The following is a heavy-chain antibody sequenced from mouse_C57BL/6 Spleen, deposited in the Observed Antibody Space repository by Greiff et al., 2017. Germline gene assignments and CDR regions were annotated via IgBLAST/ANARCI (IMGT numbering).Heavy chain of an antibody. D-gene: IGHD1-2*01. Sequence: EVKLMESGAELVRPGASVKLSCTASGFNIKDDYMHWVKQRPEQGLEWIGWIDPENGDTEYASKFQGKATITADTSSNTAYLQLSSLTSEDTAVYYCTTSTLPWGQGTLVTVSA. J-gene: IGHJ3*01. CDR3: TTSTLP. CDR2: IDPENGDT. CDR1: GFNIKDDY. V-gene: IGHV14-4*01.